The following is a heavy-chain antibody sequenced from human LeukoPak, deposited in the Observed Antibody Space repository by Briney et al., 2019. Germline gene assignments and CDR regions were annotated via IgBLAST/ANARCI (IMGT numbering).Heavy chain of an antibody. D-gene: IGHD3/OR15-3a*01. CDR2: IKNNGGT. CDR3: ARDAGGTWFDP. Sequence: SETLSLTCTVSGGSISTYSWNWIRQSPGQGLEWIGYIKNNGGTYNNPSLKSRVTISLDTSKNQFSLKLTSVTAAGTAVYYCARDAGGTWFDPWGQGTLVTVSS. J-gene: IGHJ5*02. CDR1: GGSISTYS. V-gene: IGHV4-59*01.